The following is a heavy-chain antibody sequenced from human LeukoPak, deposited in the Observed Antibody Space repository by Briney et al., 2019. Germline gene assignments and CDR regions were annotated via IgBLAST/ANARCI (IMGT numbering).Heavy chain of an antibody. Sequence: SETLSLTCTVSGGSISSFYWSWIRQPPGKGLEWIGYIYSSGSTNYNPSLKSRLTISMDTSNNQFSLKLNSVTAADTAVYYCARGGSPHDFDSWGQGTLVIVSS. J-gene: IGHJ4*02. D-gene: IGHD1-26*01. V-gene: IGHV4-59*01. CDR1: GGSISSFY. CDR2: IYSSGST. CDR3: ARGGSPHDFDS.